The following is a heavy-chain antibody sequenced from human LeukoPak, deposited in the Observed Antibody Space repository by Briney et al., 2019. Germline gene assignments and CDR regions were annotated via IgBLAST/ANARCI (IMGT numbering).Heavy chain of an antibody. CDR3: ARVGATSAGDY. CDR1: GGSISSYY. V-gene: IGHV4-4*07. Sequence: SETLSLTCNVSGGSISSYYWTWIRQPPGKGLEWIGRIYTSGSTNYNPSLKSRVTMSVDTSKNQFSLKLSSVTAADTAVYYCARVGATSAGDYWGQGTLVTVSS. CDR2: IYTSGST. D-gene: IGHD1-26*01. J-gene: IGHJ4*02.